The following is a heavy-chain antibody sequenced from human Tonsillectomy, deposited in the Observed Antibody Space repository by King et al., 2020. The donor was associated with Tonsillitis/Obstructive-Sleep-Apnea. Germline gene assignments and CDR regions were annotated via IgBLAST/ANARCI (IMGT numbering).Heavy chain of an antibody. J-gene: IGHJ6*02. D-gene: IGHD5-24*01. V-gene: IGHV1-46*01. CDR2: INPSAGST. Sequence: QLVQSGAEVKKPGASVKVSCKTSGYTFTSYYMHWVRQAPGQGLEWMGIINPSAGSTIYAQKFQGRVTMTRDTSTSTVYMELSSLRSEDTAFYYCSREGEGYQGSGGMDVWGQGTTVTVSS. CDR1: GYTFTSYY. CDR3: SREGEGYQGSGGMDV.